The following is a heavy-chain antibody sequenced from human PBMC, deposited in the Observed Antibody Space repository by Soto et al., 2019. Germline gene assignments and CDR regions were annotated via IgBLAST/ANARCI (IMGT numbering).Heavy chain of an antibody. J-gene: IGHJ4*02. V-gene: IGHV3-23*01. CDR1: GFTFSSFA. Sequence: GGSLRLSCAASGFTFSSFAMTWVRQAPGKGLEWVSTLSGSGGDTYYADSVNGRFTISRDKSKNTLYLQMDRLRVEDTAVYYCAKRGGYDYVWKSYRPDYWGQGTLVTVSS. CDR3: AKRGGYDYVWKSYRPDY. D-gene: IGHD3-16*02. CDR2: LSGSGGDT.